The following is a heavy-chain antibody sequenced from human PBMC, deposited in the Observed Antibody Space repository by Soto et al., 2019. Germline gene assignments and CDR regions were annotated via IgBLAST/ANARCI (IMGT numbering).Heavy chain of an antibody. D-gene: IGHD6-13*01. CDR2: ISGSGGST. CDR1: GFTFSSNA. J-gene: IGHJ4*02. Sequence: EVQLLESGGGLVQPGGSLRLSCAASGFTFSSNAMSWVRQAPGKGLEWVSAISGSGGSTYYADSVKGRFTISSDNSKNTQYLQMNSLRAEDTAVYYCAKDLGGSSWYSDFDYWGQGTLVTVSS. CDR3: AKDLGGSSWYSDFDY. V-gene: IGHV3-23*01.